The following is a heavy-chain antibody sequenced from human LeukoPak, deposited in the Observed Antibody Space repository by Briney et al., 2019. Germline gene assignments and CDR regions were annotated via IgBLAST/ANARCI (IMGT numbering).Heavy chain of an antibody. D-gene: IGHD5-12*01. CDR1: GFTFSSYW. J-gene: IGHJ4*02. V-gene: IGHV3-7*01. CDR2: IKQDGRER. Sequence: GGSLRLSCAASGFTFSSYWMSWVRQAPGKGLEWVANIKQDGRERYYVDSVKGRFTISRDNAKNSLYLQMNSLRAEDTAVYYCATDRWLFDYWGQGTLVTVSS. CDR3: ATDRWLFDY.